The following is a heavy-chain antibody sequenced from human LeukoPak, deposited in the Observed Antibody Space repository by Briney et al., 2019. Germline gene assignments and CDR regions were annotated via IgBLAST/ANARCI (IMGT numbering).Heavy chain of an antibody. Sequence: MINPSSGSTRFAQMFQDRVTMTRDTSTSAVYMELSSLTSEDTAMYYCARTYSSSWSYCDSWGQGTLVTVSS. CDR3: ARTYSSSWSYCDS. CDR2: INPSSGST. J-gene: IGHJ4*02. D-gene: IGHD6-13*01. V-gene: IGHV1-46*01.